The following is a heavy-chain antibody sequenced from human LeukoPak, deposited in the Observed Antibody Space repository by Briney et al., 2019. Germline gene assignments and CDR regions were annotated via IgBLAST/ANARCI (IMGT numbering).Heavy chain of an antibody. V-gene: IGHV1-69*13. Sequence: SVKVSCKASGGSFSTYAISWVRQAPGQGLEWMGGITPMFGTPNYAQNFQGRVTITADESTSTAYMELTSLRSEDTAVYYCVRDGSYYDSSGYYYLYWGQGTLVTVSS. D-gene: IGHD3-22*01. CDR2: ITPMFGTP. CDR1: GGSFSTYA. CDR3: VRDGSYYDSSGYYYLY. J-gene: IGHJ4*02.